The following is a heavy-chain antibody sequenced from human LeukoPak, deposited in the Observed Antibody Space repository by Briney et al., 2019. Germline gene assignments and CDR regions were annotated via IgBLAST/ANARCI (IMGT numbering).Heavy chain of an antibody. CDR1: GYTFTSYG. Sequence: ASVKVSCKASGYTFTSYGINWVRQAPGQGLEWMGWISAYNGNTNYAQKLQGRVTMTTDTSTSTAYMELRSLRSDDTAVYYCARGYARATSPRYFDYWGQGTLVTVSS. V-gene: IGHV1-18*01. CDR2: ISAYNGNT. D-gene: IGHD3-10*02. J-gene: IGHJ4*02. CDR3: ARGYARATSPRYFDY.